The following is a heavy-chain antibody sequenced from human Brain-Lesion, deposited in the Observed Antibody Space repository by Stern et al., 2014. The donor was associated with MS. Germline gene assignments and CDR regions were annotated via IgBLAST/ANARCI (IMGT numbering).Heavy chain of an antibody. CDR1: GDSLSSSTFY. CDR3: ARHQLGYGYAYLRY. J-gene: IGHJ4*02. V-gene: IGHV4-39*01. Sequence: VQLVESGPGLVKPSDTLSLTCSVSGDSLSSSTFYWGWIRQPPGKGPEWIGSVYYSGNTYYHPSLKSRVTISVDTSKTQFSLGLTSLTAADTAVYYCARHQLGYGYAYLRYWGQGTLVTVSS. CDR2: VYYSGNT. D-gene: IGHD5-18*01.